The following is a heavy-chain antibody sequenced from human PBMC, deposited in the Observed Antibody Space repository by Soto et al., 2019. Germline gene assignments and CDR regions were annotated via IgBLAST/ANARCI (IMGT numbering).Heavy chain of an antibody. V-gene: IGHV3-23*01. D-gene: IGHD3-10*01. J-gene: IGHJ6*04. CDR3: AKPKSRGVVVNV. CDR1: GFTFSSYA. CDR2: ISNSGDT. Sequence: VQLLESGGALVQPGGSLRLCCSASGFTFSSYAMYWVRQAPGKGLEWVSTISNSGDTYYADSVEGRFTISRDKSKDTVFLQMNSLRAEDTAVYYCAKPKSRGVVVNVWGEGTTVTVSS.